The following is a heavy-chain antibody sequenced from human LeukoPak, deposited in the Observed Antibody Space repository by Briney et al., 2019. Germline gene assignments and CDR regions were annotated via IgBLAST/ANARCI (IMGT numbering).Heavy chain of an antibody. Sequence: GGSLRLSCVASGFTFSSYWMSWVRQAQGKGLEWVAKIKEGGREGKYVDSLKGGFTISRDNAKNSLYLQMTSLRAADTAVYYCARAGFSTSRDSWGQGPLSPVS. V-gene: IGHV3-7*03. CDR2: IKEGGREG. CDR1: GFTFSSYW. D-gene: IGHD2-2*01. J-gene: IGHJ5*01. CDR3: ARAGFSTSRDS.